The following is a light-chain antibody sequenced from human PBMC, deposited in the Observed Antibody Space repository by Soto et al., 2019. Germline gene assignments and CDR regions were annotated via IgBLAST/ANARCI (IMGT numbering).Light chain of an antibody. J-gene: IGKJ2*03. V-gene: IGKV1-5*03. Sequence: DIQMTQSPSTLSASVGDRVTIACRASERVRSWVAWYQHKPGKAPTVLIYKASTLQGGVPSRFSGSGSGTEFTLTISSLQSDDFAPYYCQQYHSSPFRFGQGTKLEI. CDR3: QQYHSSPFR. CDR1: ERVRSW. CDR2: KAS.